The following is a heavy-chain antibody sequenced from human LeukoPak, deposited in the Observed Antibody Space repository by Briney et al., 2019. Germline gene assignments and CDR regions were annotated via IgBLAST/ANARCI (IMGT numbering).Heavy chain of an antibody. Sequence: SETLSLTCTVSGGSIRGSYWSWVRQPAGKRLEWIGRIYHNGGTNDNPSLKSRVSMSVDTSNNQFSLRLSSVTAADTAVYYCAAYCKNNCIPRNAFDIWGQGTMVAVSS. CDR1: GGSIRGSY. CDR3: AAYCKNNCIPRNAFDI. J-gene: IGHJ3*02. D-gene: IGHD2/OR15-2a*01. CDR2: IYHNGGT. V-gene: IGHV4-4*07.